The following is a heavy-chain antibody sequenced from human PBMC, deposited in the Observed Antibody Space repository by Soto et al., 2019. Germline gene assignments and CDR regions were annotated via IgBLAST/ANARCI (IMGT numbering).Heavy chain of an antibody. V-gene: IGHV3-21*06. CDR2: ISSTTNYI. CDR1: GFTFTRYS. J-gene: IGHJ4*02. CDR3: ARESEDLTSNFDY. Sequence: GGSLRLSCAASGFTFTRYSMNRVRQAPGKGLEWVSSISSTTNYIYYGDSMKGRFTITRDNAKNSLYLEMNSLRAEDTAVHYCARESEDLTSNFDYWGQGTLVTVSS.